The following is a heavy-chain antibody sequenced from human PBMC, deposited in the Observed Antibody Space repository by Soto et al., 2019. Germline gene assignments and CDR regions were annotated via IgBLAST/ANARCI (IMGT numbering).Heavy chain of an antibody. CDR2: IYSSGST. V-gene: IGHV4-39*01. CDR3: ASGGRGYYTNLDY. D-gene: IGHD3-22*01. CDR1: GGSISSSSYN. Sequence: QLQLQESGPGLVKPSETLSLTCTVSGGSISSSSYNWGWIRQPPGKALEWIGSIYSSGSTDYNPSLKSRVTISVATSKNQFSLKLSSVTAAYTAVYYCASGGRGYYTNLDYWGQGTPVTVSS. J-gene: IGHJ4*02.